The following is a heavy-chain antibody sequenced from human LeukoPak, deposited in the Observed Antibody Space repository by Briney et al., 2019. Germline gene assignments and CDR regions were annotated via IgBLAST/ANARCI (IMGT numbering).Heavy chain of an antibody. CDR3: AKDSAKKYDDY. CDR2: ISGSDGST. J-gene: IGHJ4*02. Sequence: PGGSLRLSCAASGFTSSSYGMHWFRQAPGKGLEWVSGISGSDGSTNYADSVKGRFTISRENSKNTLYLQMNSLRAEDTAVYYCAKDSAKKYDDYWGQGTLVTVSS. V-gene: IGHV3-23*01. CDR1: GFTSSSYG. D-gene: IGHD2/OR15-2a*01.